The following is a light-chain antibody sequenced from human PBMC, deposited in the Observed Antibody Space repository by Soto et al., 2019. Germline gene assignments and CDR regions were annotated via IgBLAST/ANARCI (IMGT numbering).Light chain of an antibody. J-gene: IGKJ4*01. Sequence: EIVLTQSPATLSLSPGERATLSCRASRSVGNNLAWYQKKPGQAPGLLIYASDTRATGIPARVSGSGSGTDFTLTISSLEPEDFAVYYCQQHADWPLTFGGGNKVEIK. CDR1: RSVGNN. CDR2: ASD. V-gene: IGKV3-11*01. CDR3: QQHADWPLT.